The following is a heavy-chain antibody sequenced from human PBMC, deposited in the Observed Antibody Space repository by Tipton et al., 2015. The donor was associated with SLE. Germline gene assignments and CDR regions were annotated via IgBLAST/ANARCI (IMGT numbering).Heavy chain of an antibody. V-gene: IGHV4-59*11. CDR2: VFYLGST. D-gene: IGHD1-26*01. CDR1: GVSISSHY. J-gene: IGHJ6*03. CDR3: ARVGYSGTSPYYYYYMDV. Sequence: LRLSCTVSGVSISSHYWSWIRQPPGKGLEWIGTVFYLGSTYSNPSLRSRVAISVDTSKNQFSLNLSSVTAADTAIYYCARVGYSGTSPYYYYYMDVWGKGTTVTVSS.